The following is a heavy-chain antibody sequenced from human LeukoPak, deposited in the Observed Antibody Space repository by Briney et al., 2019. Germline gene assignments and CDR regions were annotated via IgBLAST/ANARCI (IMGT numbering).Heavy chain of an antibody. CDR3: ARSVALRFLGGTYYFDY. J-gene: IGHJ4*02. D-gene: IGHD3-3*01. CDR2: VNADNGNT. CDR1: GYTFIDYN. Sequence: ASVKVSCKASGYTFIDYNIHWVRQAPGQRLEWMGWVNADNGNTKYSQKVQDRVTITRDTSASTAYMELSSLRSEDTAVYYCARSVALRFLGGTYYFDYWGQGTLVTVSS. V-gene: IGHV1-3*01.